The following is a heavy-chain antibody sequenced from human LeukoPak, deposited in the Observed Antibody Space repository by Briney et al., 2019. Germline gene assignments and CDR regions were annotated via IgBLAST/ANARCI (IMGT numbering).Heavy chain of an antibody. Sequence: GSVSLYCAASGFTFSTYAVSWVGQAPGKGLEWVSDISGSGGSTYYADSVKGRFTISRDNSKDTVYLQINSLRVDDTAVYYCAKSNREQLVRSYGLDVWGQGATPAVSS. V-gene: IGHV3-23*01. D-gene: IGHD6-13*01. CDR3: AKSNREQLVRSYGLDV. CDR1: GFTFSTYA. CDR2: ISGSGGST. J-gene: IGHJ6*02.